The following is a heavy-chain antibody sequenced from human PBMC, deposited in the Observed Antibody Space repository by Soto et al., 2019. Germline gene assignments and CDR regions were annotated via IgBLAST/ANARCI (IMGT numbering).Heavy chain of an antibody. Sequence: EVQLVESGGGLVQPGGSLRLSCAASGFSFSNYDMHWVRQATGKGLERVSLIGVDGDTYYPDSVKGRFTISRENAKNSLYLQINSLRAGDTAIYYCVRDGGYYGLDVWGQGATVTVSS. CDR3: VRDGGYYGLDV. CDR2: IGVDGDT. V-gene: IGHV3-13*01. J-gene: IGHJ6*02. D-gene: IGHD3-16*01. CDR1: GFSFSNYD.